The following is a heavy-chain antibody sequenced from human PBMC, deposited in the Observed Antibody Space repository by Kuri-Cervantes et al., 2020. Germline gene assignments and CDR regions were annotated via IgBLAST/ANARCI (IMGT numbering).Heavy chain of an antibody. Sequence: ASVKVSCKASGYTFTNYYIHWVRQAPGQGLEWMGIINPSGGSTSYAQKFQGRVTMTRDTSTSTVYMELSRLRSDDTAVYYCARDASPIVATPLTYYYYGMDVWGQGTTVTVSS. V-gene: IGHV1-46*01. CDR2: INPSGGST. D-gene: IGHD5-12*01. J-gene: IGHJ6*02. CDR1: GYTFTNYY. CDR3: ARDASPIVATPLTYYYYGMDV.